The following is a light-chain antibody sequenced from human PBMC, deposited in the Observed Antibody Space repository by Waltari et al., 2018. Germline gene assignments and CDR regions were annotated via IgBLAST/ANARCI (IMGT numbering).Light chain of an antibody. CDR2: KVS. CDR1: QSFVHSDGNTY. J-gene: IGKJ2*03. V-gene: IGKV2-30*02. CDR3: GQGTKVPYS. Sequence: DVVMTQSPLSLPITPGQPASISCRSSQSFVHSDGNTYLSWYQQKPGQPPRLLIYKVSNRDSGVPDRVSGSGAGTDFTLKISRVEAEDVGVYYCGQGTKVPYSFGQGTKVEIK.